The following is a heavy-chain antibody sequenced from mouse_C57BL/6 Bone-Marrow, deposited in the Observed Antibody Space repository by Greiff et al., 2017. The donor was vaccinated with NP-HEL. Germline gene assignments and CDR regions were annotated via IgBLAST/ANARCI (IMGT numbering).Heavy chain of an antibody. J-gene: IGHJ3*01. CDR3: ARPQTAQASFAY. CDR1: GFTFSDYY. Sequence: EVQVVESGGGLVQPGGSLKLSCAASGFTFSDYYMYWVRQTPEKRLEWVAYISNGGGSTYYPDNVKGRFTISRDNAKNTLYLQMRRLKSEDTAMYYCARPQTAQASFAYWGQGTLVTVSA. CDR2: ISNGGGST. V-gene: IGHV5-12*01. D-gene: IGHD3-2*02.